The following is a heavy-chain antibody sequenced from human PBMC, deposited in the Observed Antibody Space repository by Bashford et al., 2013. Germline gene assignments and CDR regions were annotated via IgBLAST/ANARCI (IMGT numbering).Heavy chain of an antibody. Sequence: GSLRLSCAASGFTFRSYTMNWVRQAPGKGLEWVSSISGSSSYIYHADSVKGRFTISRDNAKKSLYLQMNSLRAEDTAVYYCAKDGGDSSGWNYYYWGQGTLVTVSS. V-gene: IGHV3-21*04. CDR3: AKDGGDSSGWNYYY. CDR1: GFTFRSYT. CDR2: ISGSSSYI. D-gene: IGHD6-19*01. J-gene: IGHJ4*02.